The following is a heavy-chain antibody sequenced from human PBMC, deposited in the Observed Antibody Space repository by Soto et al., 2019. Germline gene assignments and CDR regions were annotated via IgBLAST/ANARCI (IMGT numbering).Heavy chain of an antibody. V-gene: IGHV1-8*02. J-gene: IGHJ5*02. CDR1: GYTFTSYG. CDR3: ARGRRGPTIFGVVIKLYNWFDP. Sequence: ASVKVSCKASGYTFTSYGISWVRQAPGQGLEWMGWISANSGNTGYAQKFQGRVTMTRNTSISTAYMELSSLRSEDTAVYYCARGRRGPTIFGVVIKLYNWFDPWGQGTLVTVSS. CDR2: ISANSGNT. D-gene: IGHD3-3*01.